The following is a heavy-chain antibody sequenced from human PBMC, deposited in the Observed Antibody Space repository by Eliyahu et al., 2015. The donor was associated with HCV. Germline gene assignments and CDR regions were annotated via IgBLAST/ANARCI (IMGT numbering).Heavy chain of an antibody. Sequence: QVQLVESGGGVVQPGRSLRLSCAASGFTFSSYGMHWVRQAPGKGLEWVAVISYDGSNKYYADSVKGRFTISRDNSKNTLYLQMNSLRAEDTAVYYCAKEPGFDYWGQGTLVTVSS. CDR1: GFTFSSYG. CDR3: AKEPGFDY. V-gene: IGHV3-30*18. J-gene: IGHJ4*02. CDR2: ISYDGSNK.